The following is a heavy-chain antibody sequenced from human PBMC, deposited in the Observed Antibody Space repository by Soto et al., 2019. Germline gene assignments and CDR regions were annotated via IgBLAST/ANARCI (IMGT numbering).Heavy chain of an antibody. J-gene: IGHJ4*02. CDR1: GFTSSGYW. D-gene: IGHD3-22*01. Sequence: EVQLVQSGGGLVQPGGSLRLSCAASGFTSSGYWMTWVRQPPGKGLEWVANINQDGSEKYYVDSVKGRFTISRDNAKDSLYLQMNSLRAEDTAVYYCAKDRDDSSGYYHYWGQGTLVTVSS. CDR3: AKDRDDSSGYYHY. CDR2: INQDGSEK. V-gene: IGHV3-7*03.